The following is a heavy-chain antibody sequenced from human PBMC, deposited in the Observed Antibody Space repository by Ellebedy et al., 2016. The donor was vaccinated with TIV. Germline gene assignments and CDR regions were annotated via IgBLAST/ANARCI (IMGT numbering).Heavy chain of an antibody. CDR1: GGSISSSNW. Sequence: MPSETLSLTCAVSGGSISSSNWWSGVRQPAGKGLEWIGEIYHSGSTNYTPSLKSRGAISVDKSKNQCSLKLSSVTAADTAVYYCANFGRVGGSPFDYWGQGTLVTVSS. CDR3: ANFGRVGGSPFDY. J-gene: IGHJ4*02. CDR2: IYHSGST. V-gene: IGHV4-4*02. D-gene: IGHD1-26*01.